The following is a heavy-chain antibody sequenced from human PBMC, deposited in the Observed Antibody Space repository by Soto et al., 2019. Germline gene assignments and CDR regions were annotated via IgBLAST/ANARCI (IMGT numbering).Heavy chain of an antibody. D-gene: IGHD3-16*01. J-gene: IGHJ4*02. V-gene: IGHV1-46*01. CDR3: ARLTVDEGEDY. CDR2: IKPSGGST. CDR1: GYTFTSYY. Sequence: ASVKVSCKASGYTFTSYYMHWVRQAPGQGLEWMGIIKPSGGSTSYAQKFQGRVTMTRDTSTSTVYMKLSSLRSEDTAVYYRARLTVDEGEDYWGQGTLVTVSS.